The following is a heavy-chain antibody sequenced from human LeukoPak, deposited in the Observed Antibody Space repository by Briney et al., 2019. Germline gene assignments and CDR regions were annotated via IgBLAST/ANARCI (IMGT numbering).Heavy chain of an antibody. CDR1: GYTLTELS. Sequence: ASVKASCKVSGYTLTELSMHWVRQAPGKGLEWMGGFDPEDGETIYAQKFQGRVTMTEDTSTDTAYMELSSLRSEDAAVYYCATGFGYSGSYYSDYWGQGTLVTVSS. CDR3: ATGFGYSGSYYSDY. D-gene: IGHD1-26*01. V-gene: IGHV1-24*01. J-gene: IGHJ4*02. CDR2: FDPEDGET.